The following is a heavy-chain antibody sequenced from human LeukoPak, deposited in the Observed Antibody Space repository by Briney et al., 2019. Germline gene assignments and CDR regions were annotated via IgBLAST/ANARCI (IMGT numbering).Heavy chain of an antibody. CDR3: ARSPYGYLGGVLDY. D-gene: IGHD5-18*01. CDR1: GGSISSYY. V-gene: IGHV4-59*01. Sequence: SETLSLTCTVSGGSISSYYWSWIRQPPGKGLEWIGYIYYSGSTNYNPSLKGRVTISVDTSKNQFSLKLSSVTAADTAVYYCARSPYGYLGGVLDYWGQGTLVTVSS. J-gene: IGHJ4*02. CDR2: IYYSGST.